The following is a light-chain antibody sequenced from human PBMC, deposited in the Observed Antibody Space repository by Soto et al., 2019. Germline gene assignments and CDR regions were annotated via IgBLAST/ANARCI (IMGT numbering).Light chain of an antibody. Sequence: EIVMTQSPATLSVSPGERVTLSCRASHSVSSNLAWYQQKVVQAPRRLIYGASTRATGIPARFSGSGSGTEFTLTISSLQSEDFAVYYCQQYNNWPPWTFGQGTKVEI. CDR1: HSVSSN. CDR2: GAS. V-gene: IGKV3-15*01. CDR3: QQYNNWPPWT. J-gene: IGKJ1*01.